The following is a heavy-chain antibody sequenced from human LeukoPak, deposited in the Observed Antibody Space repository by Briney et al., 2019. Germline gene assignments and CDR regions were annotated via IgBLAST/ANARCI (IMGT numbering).Heavy chain of an antibody. D-gene: IGHD2-15*01. Sequence: PGGSLRLSCAASGFTFSSYSMNWVRQAPGKGLEWVSYISSSSSTIYYAGSVKGRFTISRDNAKNSLYLQMNSLRDEDTAVYYCAREHEPMVVAATGFDYWGQGTLVTVSS. CDR3: AREHEPMVVAATGFDY. CDR2: ISSSSSTI. J-gene: IGHJ4*02. V-gene: IGHV3-48*02. CDR1: GFTFSSYS.